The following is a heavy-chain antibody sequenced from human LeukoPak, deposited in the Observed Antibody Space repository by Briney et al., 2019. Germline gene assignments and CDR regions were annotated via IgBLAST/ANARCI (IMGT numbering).Heavy chain of an antibody. CDR2: IYYSGST. V-gene: IGHV4-59*08. Sequence: SETLSLTCTVSSGSISSYYWMWIRQPPGKGLEWIGNIYYSGSTNYNPSLKSRVTISVDTSKNQFSLKLSSVTAADTAVYYCARHHVYSSGWYGWYFDLWGRGTLVTVSS. CDR3: ARHHVYSSGWYGWYFDL. D-gene: IGHD6-19*01. CDR1: SGSISSYY. J-gene: IGHJ2*01.